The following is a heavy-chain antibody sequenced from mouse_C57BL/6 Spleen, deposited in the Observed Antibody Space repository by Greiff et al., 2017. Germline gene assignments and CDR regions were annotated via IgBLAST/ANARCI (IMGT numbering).Heavy chain of an antibody. D-gene: IGHD2-5*01. Sequence: VQLQESGPELVKPGASVKISCKASGYAFSSSWMNWVKQRPGTGLEWIGRIYPGDGDTNYNGKFKGKATLTADKSSSTAYMQLSSLTSEDSAVYFCARDGSNYFSWFAYWGQGTLVTVSA. CDR1: GYAFSSSW. CDR3: ARDGSNYFSWFAY. CDR2: IYPGDGDT. J-gene: IGHJ3*01. V-gene: IGHV1-82*01.